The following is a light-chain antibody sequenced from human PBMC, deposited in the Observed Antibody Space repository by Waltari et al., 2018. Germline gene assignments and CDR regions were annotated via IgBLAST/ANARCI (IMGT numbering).Light chain of an antibody. Sequence: DIQMTQSPSSLSASVGDRVTITCRASQSIGSYLKWYQQKPGKAPKLLIYAASSLQSGVPSRFSGSGSGTDFTLTISSLQPEDFATYYCQQSYSTPQLTFGGGTKVEIK. CDR3: QQSYSTPQLT. CDR1: QSIGSY. J-gene: IGKJ4*01. V-gene: IGKV1-39*01. CDR2: AAS.